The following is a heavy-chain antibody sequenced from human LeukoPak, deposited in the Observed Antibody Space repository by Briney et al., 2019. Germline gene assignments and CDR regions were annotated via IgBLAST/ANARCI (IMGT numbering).Heavy chain of an antibody. CDR2: INPSGGNT. J-gene: IGHJ6*02. CDR3: ASIPRYDQLLTDSRAYYGMDV. V-gene: IGHV1-46*01. Sequence: ASVKVSCKASGHTFTTYYIHWVRQAPGQGLEWLGIINPSGGNTSYVQKFQGRVTMTRDTSTSTVYMELSSLKSEDTAVYYCASIPRYDQLLTDSRAYYGMDVWGQGTTVTVSS. CDR1: GHTFTTYY. D-gene: IGHD2-2*01.